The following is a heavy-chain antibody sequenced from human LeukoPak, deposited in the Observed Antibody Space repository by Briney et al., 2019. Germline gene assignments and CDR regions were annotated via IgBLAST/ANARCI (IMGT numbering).Heavy chain of an antibody. Sequence: GGSLRLSCAASGFTFSSYWMHWLRQAPGRGVVWVSRIKIDWSSTFYADSVKGRFTISRDNAKNTLYLQMTSLRAEDTAVYYCAGDLDFWTGSKGGYWGQGTLVTVSS. CDR1: GFTFSSYW. CDR3: AGDLDFWTGSKGGY. CDR2: IKIDWSST. D-gene: IGHD3/OR15-3a*01. V-gene: IGHV3-74*01. J-gene: IGHJ4*02.